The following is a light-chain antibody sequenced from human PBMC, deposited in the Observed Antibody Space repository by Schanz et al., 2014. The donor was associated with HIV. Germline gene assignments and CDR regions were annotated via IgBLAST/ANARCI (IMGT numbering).Light chain of an antibody. CDR1: SSNTGSNT. Sequence: QSVLTQPASASGTPGQRVTISCSGSSSNTGSNTVNWSQQLPGTAPKLLIYSNNQRPSGVPDRFSGSKSGTSASLAISGLQSEDEADYYCAAWDDSLNGVIFGGGTKLTVL. V-gene: IGLV1-44*01. CDR2: SNN. CDR3: AAWDDSLNGVI. J-gene: IGLJ2*01.